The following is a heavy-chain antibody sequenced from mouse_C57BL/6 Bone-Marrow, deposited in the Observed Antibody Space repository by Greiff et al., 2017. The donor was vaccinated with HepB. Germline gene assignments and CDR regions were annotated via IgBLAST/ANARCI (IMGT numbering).Heavy chain of an antibody. Sequence: QVQLQQPGPELVKPGASVKLSCKASGYTFTSYDINWVKQRPGQGLEWIGWIYPRDGSTKYNEKFKGKATLTVDTSSSTAYMELHSLTSEDSAVYFCARSIRVVARRYWYFDVWGTGTTVTVSS. CDR2: IYPRDGST. CDR1: GYTFTSYD. D-gene: IGHD1-1*01. J-gene: IGHJ1*03. CDR3: ARSIRVVARRYWYFDV. V-gene: IGHV1-85*01.